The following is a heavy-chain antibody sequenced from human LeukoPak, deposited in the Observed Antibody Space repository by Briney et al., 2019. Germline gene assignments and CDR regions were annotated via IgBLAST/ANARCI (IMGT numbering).Heavy chain of an antibody. J-gene: IGHJ4*02. CDR3: VREAAATLFDY. V-gene: IGHV3-21*01. D-gene: IGHD1-26*01. CDR2: ISSSSRDI. CDR1: GFTFSNYT. Sequence: GGSLRLSCAASGFTFSNYTINLVRPAPGKGLGWVATISSSSRDIFYADSVKGRFSIARDNTQNSLSLQMNSLRAEDTAVYYCVREAAATLFDYWGQGTLVTVSS.